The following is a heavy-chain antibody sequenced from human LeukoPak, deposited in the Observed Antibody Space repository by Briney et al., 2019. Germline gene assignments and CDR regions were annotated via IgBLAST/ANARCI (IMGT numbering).Heavy chain of an antibody. V-gene: IGHV4-59*08. CDR1: GGSISSYY. D-gene: IGHD6-13*01. CDR3: ARRSAGWDAFDI. J-gene: IGHJ3*02. CDR2: IYYTGST. Sequence: PSETLSLTCTVSGGSISSYYWSWIRQPPGKGLEWIGYIYYTGSTNYNPSLKSRVTISVDTSKNQFSLNLSSVTAADTAVYYCARRSAGWDAFDIWGQGTMVTVSS.